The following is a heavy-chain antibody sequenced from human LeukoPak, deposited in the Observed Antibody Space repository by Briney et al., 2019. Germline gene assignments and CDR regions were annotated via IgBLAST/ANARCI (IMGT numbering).Heavy chain of an antibody. D-gene: IGHD4-17*01. Sequence: ASVKVSCKASGYTFTSYDINWVRQATGQGLEWMGWMNPNSGNTGYAQKFQGRVTMTRNTSISTAYMKLSSLRSEDTAVYYCARGPEFTVTTEDYFDYWGQGTLVTVSS. CDR1: GYTFTSYD. J-gene: IGHJ4*02. CDR2: MNPNSGNT. CDR3: ARGPEFTVTTEDYFDY. V-gene: IGHV1-8*01.